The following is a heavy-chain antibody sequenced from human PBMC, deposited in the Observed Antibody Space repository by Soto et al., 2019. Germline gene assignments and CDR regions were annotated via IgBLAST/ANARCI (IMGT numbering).Heavy chain of an antibody. CDR3: AKDSVRWDTAMAFDY. CDR2: ISGSGGST. D-gene: IGHD5-18*01. J-gene: IGHJ4*02. V-gene: IGHV3-23*01. Sequence: PGGSLRLSCAASGFTFSSYWMSWVRQAPGKGLEWVSAISGSGGSTYYADSVKGRFTISRDNSKNTLYLQMNSLRAEDTAVYYCAKDSVRWDTAMAFDYWGQGTLVTVSS. CDR1: GFTFSSYW.